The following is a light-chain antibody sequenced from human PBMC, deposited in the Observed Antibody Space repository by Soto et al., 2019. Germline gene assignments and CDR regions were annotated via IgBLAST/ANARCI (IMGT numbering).Light chain of an antibody. CDR3: HYRNILPLT. CDR2: DAS. Sequence: VVEALTNNYHAIQSISTYVSWYQKKPGKAPNLLIYDASRLQSGVPSRFSGSGGGTDFTLSISSVQPDDFATYCCHYRNILPLTFGQGTRLEIK. CDR1: QSISTY. J-gene: IGKJ5*01. V-gene: IGKV1-39*01.